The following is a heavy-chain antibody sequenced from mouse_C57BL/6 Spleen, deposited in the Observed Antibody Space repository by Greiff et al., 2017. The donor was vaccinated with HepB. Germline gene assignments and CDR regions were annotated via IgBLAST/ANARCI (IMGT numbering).Heavy chain of an antibody. Sequence: VQLQQPGAELVKPGASVKLSCKASGYTFTSYWMHWVKQRPGQGLEWIGMIHPNSGSTNYNEKFKSKATLTVDKSSSTAYMKLSSLTSEDSAVYDCARGDYYSNYDDFDYWGQGTTLTVAS. V-gene: IGHV1-64*01. J-gene: IGHJ2*01. D-gene: IGHD2-5*01. CDR2: IHPNSGST. CDR3: ARGDYYSNYDDFDY. CDR1: GYTFTSYW.